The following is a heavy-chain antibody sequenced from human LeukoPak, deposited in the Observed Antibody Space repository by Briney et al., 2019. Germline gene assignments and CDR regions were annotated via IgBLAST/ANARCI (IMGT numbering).Heavy chain of an antibody. CDR2: ISSSSSTI. CDR1: GFTFSSYS. Sequence: PGGSLRLSCAASGFTFSSYSMNWVRQAPGKGLEWVSYISSSSSTIYYADSVKGRFTISRDNAKNSLYLQMNSLRAEDTAVYYCARVEGGQDYSNYPTDYYYYYYMDVWGKGTTVTVSS. V-gene: IGHV3-48*01. J-gene: IGHJ6*03. CDR3: ARVEGGQDYSNYPTDYYYYYYMDV. D-gene: IGHD4-11*01.